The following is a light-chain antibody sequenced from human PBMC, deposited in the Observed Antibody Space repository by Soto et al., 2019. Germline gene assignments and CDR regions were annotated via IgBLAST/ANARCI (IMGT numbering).Light chain of an antibody. CDR3: QQSLNTPPT. J-gene: IGKJ1*01. CDR2: SAS. V-gene: IGKV1-39*01. CDR1: RNIGTF. Sequence: DIQMTQSPSSLSASVGDRVTITCRASRNIGTFLNWYQHKAGKAPKLLMYSASSLQSGVPSRFSGSGSGTDFTFTISSLQPEDFATYYCQQSLNTPPTFGQGTKVEIK.